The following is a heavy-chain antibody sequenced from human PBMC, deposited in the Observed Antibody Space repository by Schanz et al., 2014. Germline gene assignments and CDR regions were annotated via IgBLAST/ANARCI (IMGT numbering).Heavy chain of an antibody. D-gene: IGHD3-10*01. J-gene: IGHJ4*02. CDR2: ISSSGTST. Sequence: VQLVESGGGLVQPGGSLRLSCAASGFSVSSNFMTWVRQAPGKGLEWLSYISSSGTSTYYADSVKGRFTISRDNAKNSLYLQMINLRAEDTAFYYCARFRVHYSDFWGQGVLVTVSS. CDR3: ARFRVHYSDF. V-gene: IGHV3-11*01. CDR1: GFSVSSNF.